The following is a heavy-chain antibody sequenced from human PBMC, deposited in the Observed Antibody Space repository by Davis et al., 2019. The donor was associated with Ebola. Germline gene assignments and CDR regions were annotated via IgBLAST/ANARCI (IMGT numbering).Heavy chain of an antibody. CDR1: GYSFTSYW. CDR2: IDPSDSYT. D-gene: IGHD3-3*01. V-gene: IGHV5-10-1*01. CDR3: FTTIFGVVTHYYYYGMDV. J-gene: IGHJ6*02. Sequence: GESLKISCKGSGYSFTSYWNSWVRQMPGKGLEWMGRIDPSDSYTNYSPSFQGHVTISADKSISTAYLQWSSLKASDTAMYYCFTTIFGVVTHYYYYGMDVWGQGTMVTVSS.